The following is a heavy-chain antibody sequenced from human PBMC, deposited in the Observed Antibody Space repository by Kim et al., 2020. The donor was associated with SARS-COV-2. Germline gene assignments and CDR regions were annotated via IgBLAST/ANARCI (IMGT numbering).Heavy chain of an antibody. D-gene: IGHD2-15*01. CDR1: GFTFSSYA. CDR3: AKDGGGYCSGGSCYSDYYYYGMDV. Sequence: GGSLRLSCAASGFTFSSYAMHWVRQAPGKGLEWVAVIWYDGSNKYYADSVKGRFTISRGNSKNTLYLQMNSLRAEDTAVYYCAKDGGGYCSGGSCYSDYYYYGMDVWGQGTTVTVSS. J-gene: IGHJ6*02. V-gene: IGHV3-33*06. CDR2: IWYDGSNK.